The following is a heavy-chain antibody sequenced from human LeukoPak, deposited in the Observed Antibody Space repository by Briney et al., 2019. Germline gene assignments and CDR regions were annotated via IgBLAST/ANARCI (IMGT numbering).Heavy chain of an antibody. D-gene: IGHD4-11*01. V-gene: IGHV3-23*01. CDR3: AKSNEAHDYKGRYYYYGMDV. CDR2: ISGSGGST. CDR1: GFTFSSYA. Sequence: GGSLRLSCAASGFTFSSYAMSWVRQAPGKGLEWVSAISGSGGSTYYADSVKGRFTTSRDNSKNTLYLQMNSLRAEDTAVYYCAKSNEAHDYKGRYYYYGMDVWGQGTTVTVSS. J-gene: IGHJ6*02.